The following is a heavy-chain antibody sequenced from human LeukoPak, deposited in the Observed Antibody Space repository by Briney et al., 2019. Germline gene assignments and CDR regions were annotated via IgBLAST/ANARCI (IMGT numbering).Heavy chain of an antibody. D-gene: IGHD3-22*01. CDR3: ARPSTYYYDDSAYYFDAFDI. J-gene: IGHJ3*02. CDR1: GGTFNTYA. Sequence: SVKVSCKASGGTFNTYAINWVRQAPGQGLEWMGGIIPFFGTPIYAQKFQGRVTITADESTTTAYMELSSLKSEDTAVYYCARPSTYYYDDSAYYFDAFDIWGQGTMVTVSS. V-gene: IGHV1-69*13. CDR2: IIPFFGTP.